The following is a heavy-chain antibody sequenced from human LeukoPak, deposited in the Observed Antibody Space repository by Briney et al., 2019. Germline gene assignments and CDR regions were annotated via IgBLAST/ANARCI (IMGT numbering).Heavy chain of an antibody. D-gene: IGHD3-22*01. CDR2: INHSGST. Sequence: PSETLSLTCAVYGGSFSGYYWSWIRQPPGKGLEWIGEINHSGSTNYNPSLKSRVTISVDTSKNQFSLKLSSVTAADTAVYYCARAYNYYDSSGYYSRPRHDAFDIWGQGTMVTVSS. V-gene: IGHV4-34*01. CDR3: ARAYNYYDSSGYYSRPRHDAFDI. J-gene: IGHJ3*02. CDR1: GGSFSGYY.